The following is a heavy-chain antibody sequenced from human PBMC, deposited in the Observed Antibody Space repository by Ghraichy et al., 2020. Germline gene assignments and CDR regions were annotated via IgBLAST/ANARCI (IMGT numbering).Heavy chain of an antibody. V-gene: IGHV3-23*01. CDR2: ISGSGGST. D-gene: IGHD5-12*01. J-gene: IGHJ5*02. CDR1: GFTFSSYA. CDR3: AKDPGYSGYGENWFDP. Sequence: GGSLRLSCAASGFTFSSYAMSWVRQAPGKGLEWVSAISGSGGSTYYADSVKGRFTISRDNSKNTLYLQMNSLRAEDTAVYYCAKDPGYSGYGENWFDPWGQGTLVTVSS.